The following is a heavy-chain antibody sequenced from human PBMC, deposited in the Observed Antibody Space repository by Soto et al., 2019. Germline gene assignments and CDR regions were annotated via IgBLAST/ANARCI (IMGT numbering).Heavy chain of an antibody. CDR3: ARAPGLGVARIDY. Sequence: KPSETLSLTCTVSGASVTGFYWSWIRQPPGKGLEWIGYVFHSGSSNYNPSLKSRVTISVDTSKSQISLRLTSVTAADTAVYYCARAPGLGVARIDYWGQGTLVTVSS. CDR1: GASVTGFY. CDR2: VFHSGSS. D-gene: IGHD6-19*01. J-gene: IGHJ4*02. V-gene: IGHV4-59*02.